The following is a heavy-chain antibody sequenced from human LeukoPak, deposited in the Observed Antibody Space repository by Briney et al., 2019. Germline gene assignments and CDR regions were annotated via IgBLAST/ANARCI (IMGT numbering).Heavy chain of an antibody. Sequence: GASVKVSCKASGYTFNAYYMHWVRQAPGQGLEWMGRINPNSGGTNYAQKFQGRVTMTRDTSISTACMELGRLRSDDTAVYYCARVDRSWGPEDYWGQGTLVTVSS. D-gene: IGHD1-14*01. CDR1: GYTFNAYY. V-gene: IGHV1-2*06. J-gene: IGHJ4*02. CDR3: ARVDRSWGPEDY. CDR2: INPNSGGT.